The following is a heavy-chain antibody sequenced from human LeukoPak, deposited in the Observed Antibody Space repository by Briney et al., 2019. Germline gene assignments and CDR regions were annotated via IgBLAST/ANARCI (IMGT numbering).Heavy chain of an antibody. J-gene: IGHJ4*02. CDR2: INHSGST. CDR3: ARELPRRYFDY. V-gene: IGHV4-34*01. Sequence: SETLSLTCAVYGGSFSGYYWSWIRQPPGKGLEWIGEINHSGSTNYTPSLKSRVTISLDTSNNQFSLKLTSVTATDTAIYYCARELPRRYFDYWGQGTLVTVSS. CDR1: GGSFSGYY.